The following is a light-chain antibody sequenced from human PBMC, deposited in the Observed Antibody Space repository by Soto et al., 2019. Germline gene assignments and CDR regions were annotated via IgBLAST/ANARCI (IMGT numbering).Light chain of an antibody. CDR2: EGS. J-gene: IGLJ1*01. Sequence: ALTQPASVSGSPGQSITISCTGTSSDVGSYNLVSWYQQHPGKAPKLMIYEGSKRPSGVSNRFSGSKSGNTASLTISGLQAEDEADYYCCSYAGSSTFIFGTGTKVTVL. CDR3: CSYAGSSTFI. V-gene: IGLV2-23*03. CDR1: SSDVGSYNL.